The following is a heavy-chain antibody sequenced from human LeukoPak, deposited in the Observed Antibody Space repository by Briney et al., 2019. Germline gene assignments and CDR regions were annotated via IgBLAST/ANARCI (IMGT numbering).Heavy chain of an antibody. D-gene: IGHD3-10*01. CDR1: GFTFSSYG. CDR2: ISYDGSNK. J-gene: IGHJ4*02. V-gene: IGHV3-30*18. CDR3: AKVHDSITMVRGVIPYFDY. Sequence: GRSLRLSCAASGFTFSSYGMHWVRQAPGKGLEWVAVISYDGSNKYYADSVKGRFTISRDNSKNTLYLQMNSLRAEDTAVYYCAKVHDSITMVRGVIPYFDYWGQGTLVTVSS.